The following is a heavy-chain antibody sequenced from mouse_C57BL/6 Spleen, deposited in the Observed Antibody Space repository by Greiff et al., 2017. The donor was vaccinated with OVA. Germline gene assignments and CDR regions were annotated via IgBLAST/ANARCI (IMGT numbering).Heavy chain of an antibody. V-gene: IGHV1-39*01. CDR2: INPNYGTT. CDR1: GYSFTDYN. D-gene: IGHD2-1*01. Sequence: EVQLQESGPELVKPGASVKISCKASGYSFTDYNMNWVKQSNGKSLEWIGVINPNYGTTSYNQKFKGKATLTVDQSSSTAYMQLNSLTSEDSAVSYCARGYGNYSYYAMDDWGQGTSVTVSS. CDR3: ARGYGNYSYYAMDD. J-gene: IGHJ4*01.